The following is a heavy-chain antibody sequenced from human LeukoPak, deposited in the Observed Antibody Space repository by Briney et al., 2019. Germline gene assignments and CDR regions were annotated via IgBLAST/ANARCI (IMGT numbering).Heavy chain of an antibody. CDR3: ARGPGSDSSGYSA. D-gene: IGHD3-22*01. J-gene: IGHJ5*02. CDR1: GFTFSSYG. CDR2: IWYDGSNK. Sequence: QTGGSLRLSCAASGFTFSSYGMHWVRQAPGKGLEWVAVIWYDGSNKYYADSVKGRFTISRDNSKNTLYLQMNSLRAEDTAVYYCARGPGSDSSGYSAWGQGTLVTVSS. V-gene: IGHV3-33*08.